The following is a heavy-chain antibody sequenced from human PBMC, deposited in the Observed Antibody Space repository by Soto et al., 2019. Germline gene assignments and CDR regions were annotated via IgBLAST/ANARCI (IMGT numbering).Heavy chain of an antibody. V-gene: IGHV4-30-4*02. CDR3: ARTLDYGHMDV. J-gene: IGHJ6*03. CDR2: IYYSGST. Sequence: SETLSLTCTVSGGSISSGDYYWSWIRQPPGKGLEWIGYIYYSGSTYYNPSLKSRLTISVDTSKNQFSLKLSSVTAADTAVYYCARTLDYGHMDVWGKGTTVTVSS. CDR1: GGSISSGDYY. D-gene: IGHD3-16*01.